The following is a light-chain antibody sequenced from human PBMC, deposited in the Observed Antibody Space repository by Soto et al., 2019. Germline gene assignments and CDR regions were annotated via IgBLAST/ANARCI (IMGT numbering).Light chain of an antibody. Sequence: QPVLTQPPSVSGAPGQRVTISCTGSSSNIGAGYDVHWYQQLPGTAPKLLIYGNSNRPSGVPDRFSGSESGTSASLAITGLQAEDEADYYCQSYDSSLSGWVFGGGTKLTVL. CDR2: GNS. CDR1: SSNIGAGYD. J-gene: IGLJ3*02. V-gene: IGLV1-40*01. CDR3: QSYDSSLSGWV.